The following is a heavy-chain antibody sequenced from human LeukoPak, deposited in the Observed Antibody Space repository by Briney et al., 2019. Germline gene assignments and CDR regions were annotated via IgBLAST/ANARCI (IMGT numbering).Heavy chain of an antibody. J-gene: IGHJ3*02. CDR2: ISSSGSTI. Sequence: GGSLRLSCAASGFTFSDYYMSWIRQAPGKGLEWVSYISSSGSTIYYADSVKGRFTISRDNAKNSLYLQMNSLRAEDTAVYYCARDLVTMVRGASDAFEIWGQGTMVTVSS. V-gene: IGHV3-11*01. D-gene: IGHD3-10*01. CDR1: GFTFSDYY. CDR3: ARDLVTMVRGASDAFEI.